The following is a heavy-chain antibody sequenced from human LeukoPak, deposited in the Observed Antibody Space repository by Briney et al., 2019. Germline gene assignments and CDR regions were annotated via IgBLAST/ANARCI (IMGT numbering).Heavy chain of an antibody. CDR1: GYTFTTNG. CDR2: ISPYGGDT. D-gene: IGHD2-2*01. CDR3: ERLRGGIYSSRDAFDI. Sequence: ASVRVSCKASGYTFTTNGVSWVRQARGQGLEWLAWISPYGGDTNYTPDLQGRVTLSTDTSTSTAYMELTSLRSDDTAVYYCERLRGGIYSSRDAFDIWGQGTMVTVSS. V-gene: IGHV1-18*04. J-gene: IGHJ3*02.